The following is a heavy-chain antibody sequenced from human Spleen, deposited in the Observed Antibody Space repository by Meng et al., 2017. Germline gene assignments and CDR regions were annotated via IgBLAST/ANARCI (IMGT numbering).Heavy chain of an antibody. V-gene: IGHV3-53*01. CDR2: IYSGGST. CDR3: AIEASGGMDV. D-gene: IGHD3-10*01. CDR1: GFTFSSYA. Sequence: GESLKISCAASGFTFSSYAMSWVRQAPGKGLEWVSVIYSGGSTYYADSVKGRFTISRDNSKNTLYLQMNSLRAEDTAVYYCAIEASGGMDVWGQGTTVTVSS. J-gene: IGHJ6*02.